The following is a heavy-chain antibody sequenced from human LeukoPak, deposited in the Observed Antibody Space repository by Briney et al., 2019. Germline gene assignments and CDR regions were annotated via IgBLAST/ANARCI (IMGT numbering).Heavy chain of an antibody. Sequence: ASVTVSCKASGYTFTSYDINWVRQATGQGLEWMGWMNPNSGNTGYAQKFQGRVTMTRNTSISTAYMELSSLRSEDTAVYYCARRVAAAGTDWFDPWGQGTLVTVSS. V-gene: IGHV1-8*01. CDR2: MNPNSGNT. CDR3: ARRVAAAGTDWFDP. D-gene: IGHD6-13*01. J-gene: IGHJ5*02. CDR1: GYTFTSYD.